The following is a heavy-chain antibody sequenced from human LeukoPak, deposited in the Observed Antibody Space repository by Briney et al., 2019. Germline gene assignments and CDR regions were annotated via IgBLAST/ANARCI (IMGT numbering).Heavy chain of an antibody. J-gene: IGHJ4*02. CDR1: RFTFCSYW. D-gene: IGHD3-10*01. V-gene: IGHV3-7*03. CDR2: IKQDGSEK. CDR3: ARGLLRFGESPWDY. Sequence: GGSLRLSCAAARFTFCSYWMSWVRQAPGKGLEWVANIKQDGSEKYYVDSVKGRFTISRDNAKNSLYLQMNSLRTEDTALYYCARGLLRFGESPWDYWGQGTLVTVSS.